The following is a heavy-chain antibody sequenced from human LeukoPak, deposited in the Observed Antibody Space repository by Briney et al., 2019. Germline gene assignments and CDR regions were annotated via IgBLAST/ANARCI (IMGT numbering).Heavy chain of an antibody. D-gene: IGHD2-2*01. V-gene: IGHV3-23*01. Sequence: GGSLRLSCVASGFTFSTYAMSWVRQAPGKGLEWVSAITSSGGTTFYSDSVKGRFTVTRDNSKNALYLQMDTLRAEDTAIYYCARYCTSASCTVPDSYYGMDVWGRGTRVTVSS. CDR1: GFTFSTYA. CDR2: ITSSGGTT. J-gene: IGHJ6*02. CDR3: ARYCTSASCTVPDSYYGMDV.